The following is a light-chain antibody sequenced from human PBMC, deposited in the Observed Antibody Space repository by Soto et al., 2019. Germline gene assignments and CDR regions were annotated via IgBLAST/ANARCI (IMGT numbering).Light chain of an antibody. CDR1: TSDVGGYNY. CDR3: GSYTSSTTLV. V-gene: IGLV2-14*01. CDR2: DVS. Sequence: QSVLTQPASVSGSPGQSITTSCTGTTSDVGGYNYVSWYQQYPGKAPKLMIYDVSNRPSGVPNRFSASKSGNTASLTISGLQAEDEADYYCGSYTSSTTLVFGGGTKVTVL. J-gene: IGLJ3*02.